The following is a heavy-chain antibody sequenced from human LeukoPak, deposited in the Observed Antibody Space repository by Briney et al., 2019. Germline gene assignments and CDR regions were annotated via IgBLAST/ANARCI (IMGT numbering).Heavy chain of an antibody. V-gene: IGHV3-33*01. Sequence: PGRSLRLSCAASGFIFSTYGMHWVRQAPGKGLEWVAVIWYDGSNKYYGDSVKGRFTISRDSSRNTLYLQMNSLRAEDTAVYYCARASGPLDYWGQGTLVTVSS. CDR2: IWYDGSNK. CDR3: ARASGPLDY. CDR1: GFIFSTYG. J-gene: IGHJ4*02. D-gene: IGHD1-14*01.